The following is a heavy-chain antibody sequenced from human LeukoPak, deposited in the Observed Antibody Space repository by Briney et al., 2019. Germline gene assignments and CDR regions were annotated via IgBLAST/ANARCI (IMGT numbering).Heavy chain of an antibody. Sequence: GESLKISCKGSGYSFTSYWIAWVRQMPGKGLEWMGIIYPGDSDTKYSPSFQGQVTVSADKSISTAYLQWSSLKASDTAMYYCARSAVYYYDTSGYNYPLDIWGQGTMVTVSS. CDR1: GYSFTSYW. J-gene: IGHJ3*02. CDR3: ARSAVYYYDTSGYNYPLDI. D-gene: IGHD3-22*01. CDR2: IYPGDSDT. V-gene: IGHV5-51*01.